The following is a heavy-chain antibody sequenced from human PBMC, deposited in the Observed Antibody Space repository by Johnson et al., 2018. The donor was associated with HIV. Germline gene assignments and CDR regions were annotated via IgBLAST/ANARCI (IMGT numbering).Heavy chain of an antibody. Sequence: VQLVESGGGLVQPGGSLRLSCAASGFAFSSYAVTWVRQTSGKGLEWVSAISGSGGSTYYADSVKGRFTISRDNSKNTLYLQMHSLIAEDTAVYYFARVLTTLGAFYIWGQGTMVTVSS. CDR1: GFAFSSYA. CDR2: ISGSGGST. CDR3: ARVLTTLGAFYI. J-gene: IGHJ3*02. D-gene: IGHD3-9*01. V-gene: IGHV3-23*04.